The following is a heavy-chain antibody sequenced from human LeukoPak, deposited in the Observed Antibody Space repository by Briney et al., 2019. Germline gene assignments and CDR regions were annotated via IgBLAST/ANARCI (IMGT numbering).Heavy chain of an antibody. CDR1: GYNFMNYG. Sequence: GASVTVSCKASGYNFMNYGIGWVRQAPRQGLEWMGWITAGNGNTNYAQKVQGRVTMTTDTSTSTAYMELRSLRSDDTAVYFCARDSARGYSYGYNAFDIWGQGTMVTVSS. D-gene: IGHD5-18*01. CDR3: ARDSARGYSYGYNAFDI. CDR2: ITAGNGNT. J-gene: IGHJ3*02. V-gene: IGHV1-18*01.